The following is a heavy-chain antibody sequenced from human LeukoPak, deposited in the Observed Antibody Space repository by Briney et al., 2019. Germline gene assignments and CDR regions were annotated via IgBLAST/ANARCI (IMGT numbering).Heavy chain of an antibody. CDR3: ARQQSAGAFDY. V-gene: IGHV4-39*01. Sequence: KPSETLSLTCTVSGGSISSSSYYWGWIRQPPGKGLEWIGSIYYSGSTYYNPSLKSRVTISVDTSKNQFSLKLSSVTAADTAVYYCARQQSAGAFDYWSQGTLVTVSS. J-gene: IGHJ4*02. D-gene: IGHD3-10*01. CDR1: GGSISSSSYY. CDR2: IYYSGST.